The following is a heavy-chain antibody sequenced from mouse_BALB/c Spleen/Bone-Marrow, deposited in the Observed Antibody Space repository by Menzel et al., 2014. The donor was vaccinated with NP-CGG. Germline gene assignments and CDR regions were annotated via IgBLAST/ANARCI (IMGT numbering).Heavy chain of an antibody. D-gene: IGHD1-1*01. V-gene: IGHV1-82*01. CDR3: ARDYYGSSYDY. CDR2: IYPGDGDT. Sequence: VQPQQSGPELVKPGASVKISCKASGYAFSSSWMNWVKQRPGQGLEWIGRIYPGDGDTNYNGKFKGKATLTADKSSSTAYMQLSSLTSVDSAVYFCARDYYGSSYDYWGQGTTLTVSS. CDR1: GYAFSSSW. J-gene: IGHJ2*01.